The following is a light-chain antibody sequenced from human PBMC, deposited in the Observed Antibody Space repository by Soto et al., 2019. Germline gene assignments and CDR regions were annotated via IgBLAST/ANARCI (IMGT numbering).Light chain of an antibody. CDR2: DAS. Sequence: IQLTQSPSTLSASLGDTVTMTCRASQSISRWLSWYQQKAGKAPKLLIYDASTLQSGVASRFSGSMSGTEFTLSISSLQPEDFATYYCQQSYSVPFTFGPGTRVDLE. V-gene: IGKV1-5*01. J-gene: IGKJ3*01. CDR1: QSISRW. CDR3: QQSYSVPFT.